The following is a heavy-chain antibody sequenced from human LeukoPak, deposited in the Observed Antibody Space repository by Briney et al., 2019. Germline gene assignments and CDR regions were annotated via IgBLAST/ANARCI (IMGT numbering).Heavy chain of an antibody. CDR3: ARQVYYYGSGSYYNYYFDY. J-gene: IGHJ4*02. V-gene: IGHV4-59*08. Sequence: PSETLSLTCTVSGGSISSYYWSWIRQPPGKGLEWIGYIYYSGSTNYNPSLKSRVTISVDTSKNQFSLKLSSVTAADTAVYYCARQVYYYGSGSYYNYYFDYWGQGTLVTVSS. D-gene: IGHD3-10*01. CDR2: IYYSGST. CDR1: GGSISSYY.